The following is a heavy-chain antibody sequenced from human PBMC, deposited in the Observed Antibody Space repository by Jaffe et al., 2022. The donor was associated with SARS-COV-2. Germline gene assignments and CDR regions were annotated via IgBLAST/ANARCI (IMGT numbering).Heavy chain of an antibody. V-gene: IGHV1-24*01. CDR3: ATGRGDFADAHYFFYMDV. D-gene: IGHD3-3*01. J-gene: IGHJ6*03. Sequence: QDQLVQSGAEVKKPGASVKVSCRVSGYSLTELSIHWVRQAPGKGLEWMGGFDPEDGKPIYAQKFQGRLTVTEDTSADTAYMELSGLRSEDTAMYYCATGRGDFADAHYFFYMDVWGKGTTVTVSS. CDR2: FDPEDGKP. CDR1: GYSLTELS.